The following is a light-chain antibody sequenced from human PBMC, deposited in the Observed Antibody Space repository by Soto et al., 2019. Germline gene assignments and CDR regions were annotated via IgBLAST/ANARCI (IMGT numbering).Light chain of an antibody. Sequence: DIQMTQSPSTLSASIGDRVTITCRASESIRTWLAWYQHKPGKAPKFLIYDASTLESGVPSRFSGSGSGTEFTLTISSLQPDDFATYYCQQYNSPKTFGQGTKVDIK. V-gene: IGKV1-5*01. CDR3: QQYNSPKT. CDR2: DAS. CDR1: ESIRTW. J-gene: IGKJ1*01.